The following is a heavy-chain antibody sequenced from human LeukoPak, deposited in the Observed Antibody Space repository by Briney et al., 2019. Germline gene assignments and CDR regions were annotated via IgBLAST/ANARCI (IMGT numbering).Heavy chain of an antibody. CDR2: INHSGST. J-gene: IGHJ4*02. Sequence: PSETLSLTCAVYGGSFSGYYWSWIRQPPGKGLEWIGEINHSGSTNYNPSLKSRVTISVDTSKNQFSLKLSSVTAADTAVYYCARGLSATVTTPYFDYWGQGTLVTVSS. V-gene: IGHV4-34*01. CDR1: GGSFSGYY. CDR3: ARGLSATVTTPYFDY. D-gene: IGHD4-17*01.